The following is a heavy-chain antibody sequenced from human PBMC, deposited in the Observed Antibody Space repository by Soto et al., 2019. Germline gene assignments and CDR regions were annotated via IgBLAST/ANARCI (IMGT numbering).Heavy chain of an antibody. V-gene: IGHV4-30-4*01. J-gene: IGHJ5*01. D-gene: IGHD2-15*01. CDR3: ARGRYCLTGRCFPNWFDS. CDR1: GDSISTVDYF. Sequence: SETLSLTCSVSGDSISTVDYFWAWIRQPPGQALEYIGYIYKSATTYYNPSFESRVAISLDTSKSQFSLNVTSVTAADTAVYFCARGRYCLTGRCFPNWFDSWGQVTLVTVSS. CDR2: IYKSATT.